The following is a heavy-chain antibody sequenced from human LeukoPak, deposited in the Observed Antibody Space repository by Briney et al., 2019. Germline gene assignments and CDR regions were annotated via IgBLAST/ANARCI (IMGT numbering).Heavy chain of an antibody. D-gene: IGHD4-17*01. V-gene: IGHV1-24*01. CDR2: FDPDDGAR. CDR3: ASDRTMTTVTSGQSWDDP. CDR1: GYSLTSLA. J-gene: IGHJ5*02. Sequence: ASVKVPCKVPGYSLTSLAIHWVRQAPGKGREWMGRFDPDDGARIYSQRFQDRFLMTEDPSSDTAYMELSGLRSEDTAVYFCASDRTMTTVTSGQSWDDPWGQGTLVTVSS.